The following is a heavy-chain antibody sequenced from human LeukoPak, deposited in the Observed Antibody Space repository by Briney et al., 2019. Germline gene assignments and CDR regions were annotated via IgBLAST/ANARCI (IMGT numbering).Heavy chain of an antibody. CDR3: ARAVTPRKGYYFDY. CDR2: ISSSSGTT. V-gene: IGHV3-11*01. D-gene: IGHD4-17*01. J-gene: IGHJ4*02. Sequence: GGSLRLSCAASGFTFSNYSMSWIRQAPGQGLEWVSYISSSSGTTYYAASVKGRFTISRDNAKNSLYLQMDSLRAEDTAVYYCARAVTPRKGYYFDYWGQGTLVTVSS. CDR1: GFTFSNYS.